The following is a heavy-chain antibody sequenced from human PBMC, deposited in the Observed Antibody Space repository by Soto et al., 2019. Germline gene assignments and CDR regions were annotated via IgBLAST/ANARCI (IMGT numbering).Heavy chain of an antibody. CDR2: IIPIFGTA. Sequence: GSSVKVSCKASGGTFSSYAISWVRQAPGQGLEWMGGIIPIFGTANYAQKFQGRVTITADKSTSTAYMELSSLRSEDTAVYYCARLTPQTYDFWSGYSPYYYGMDVWGQGTTVTVSS. CDR1: GGTFSSYA. V-gene: IGHV1-69*06. CDR3: ARLTPQTYDFWSGYSPYYYGMDV. D-gene: IGHD3-3*01. J-gene: IGHJ6*02.